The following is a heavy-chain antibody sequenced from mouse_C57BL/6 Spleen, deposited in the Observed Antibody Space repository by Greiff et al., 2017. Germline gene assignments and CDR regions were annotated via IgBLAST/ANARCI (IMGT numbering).Heavy chain of an antibody. V-gene: IGHV1-15*01. CDR1: GYTFTDYE. Sequence: QVQLQQSGAELVRPGASVTLSCKASGYTFTDYEMHWVKQTPVHGLEWIGAIDPETGGTAYNQKFKGKAILTADKSSSTAYMELRSLTSEDSAVYYCTRNDYGGAWFADWGQGTTLTVAS. D-gene: IGHD2-4*01. J-gene: IGHJ2*01. CDR3: TRNDYGGAWFAD. CDR2: IDPETGGT.